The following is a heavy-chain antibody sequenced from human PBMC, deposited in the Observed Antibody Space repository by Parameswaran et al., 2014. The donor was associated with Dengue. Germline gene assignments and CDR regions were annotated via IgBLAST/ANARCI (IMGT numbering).Heavy chain of an antibody. J-gene: IGHJ3*02. Sequence: WIRQPPGKGLEWIGSIYYSGSTYYNPSLKSRVTISVDTSKNQFSLKLSSVTAADTAVYYCARSFTFGGVIVIDSAAFDIWGQGTMVTVSS. V-gene: IGHV4-39*01. D-gene: IGHD3-16*02. CDR3: ARSFTFGGVIVIDSAAFDI. CDR2: IYYSGST.